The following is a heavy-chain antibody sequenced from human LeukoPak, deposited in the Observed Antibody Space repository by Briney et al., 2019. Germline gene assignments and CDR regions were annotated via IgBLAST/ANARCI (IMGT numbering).Heavy chain of an antibody. CDR1: GFTFSRFG. D-gene: IGHD7-27*01. Sequence: PGGSLRLSCAASGFTFSRFGMHWVRQAPGKGLEWVTFINYDGSKEYYADSVKGRFTISRDSSKNTLYLQMNSLRAEDTAVYYCARDLDWGSSYFDYWGQGTLVTVSS. V-gene: IGHV3-30*02. CDR2: INYDGSKE. J-gene: IGHJ4*02. CDR3: ARDLDWGSSYFDY.